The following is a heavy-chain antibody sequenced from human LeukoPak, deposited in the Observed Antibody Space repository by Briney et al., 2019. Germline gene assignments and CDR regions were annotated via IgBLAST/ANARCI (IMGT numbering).Heavy chain of an antibody. J-gene: IGHJ4*02. D-gene: IGHD3-10*01. V-gene: IGHV4-59*01. Sequence: PSETLSLTCTVSGGSISSYYWSWIRQPPGKGLEWIGYIYYSGSTNYNPSLKSRVTISVDTSKNQFSLKLSSVTAADTAVYYCARAEYGSGSYPTGWGQGTLVTVSS. CDR3: ARAEYGSGSYPTG. CDR1: GGSISSYY. CDR2: IYYSGST.